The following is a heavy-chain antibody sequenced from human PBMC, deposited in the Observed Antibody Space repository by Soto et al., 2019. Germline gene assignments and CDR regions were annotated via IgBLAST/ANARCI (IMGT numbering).Heavy chain of an antibody. CDR2: ISASGDTV. CDR1: GFTSTGFE. J-gene: IGHJ6*02. Sequence: ERLVESGGGFLQPGESLRISCAASGFTSTGFELTWVRQVPGRGLEWVAYISASGDTVYYADSVQGRFTISRDNARKSLYLQMDSLRVEDTAIYYCAALSVTGGVDVWGQGTTVTVSS. V-gene: IGHV3-48*03. D-gene: IGHD3-16*01. CDR3: AALSVTGGVDV.